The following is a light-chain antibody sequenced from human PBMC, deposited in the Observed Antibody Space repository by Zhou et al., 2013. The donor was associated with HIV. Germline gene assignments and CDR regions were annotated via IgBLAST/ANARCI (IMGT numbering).Light chain of an antibody. J-gene: IGKJ2*01. CDR3: QQFNSYPYT. CDR1: QGINSA. V-gene: IGKV1-13*02. Sequence: AIQLTQSPSSLSASVKDRVTIACRASQGINSALAWYQQPPGKPPKLLIYDASTLHSEVPSRFSGSGSGTDFTLTISSLQPEDFATYYCQQFNSYPYTFGQGTRLDLK. CDR2: DAS.